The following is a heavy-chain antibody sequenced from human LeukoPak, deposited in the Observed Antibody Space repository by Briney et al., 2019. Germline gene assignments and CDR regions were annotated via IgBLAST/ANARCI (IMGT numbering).Heavy chain of an antibody. J-gene: IGHJ5*02. CDR3: AKNYGDSSWFDP. Sequence: SQTLSLTCAISGDSVSSNSAAWNWIRQSPSRGLEWLGRTYYRSNWFNDFALSVKSRITINPDTSKNQFSLQLNSVTPEDTAVYYCAKNYGDSSWFDPWGQGTLVTVSS. CDR1: GDSVSSNSAA. D-gene: IGHD4-17*01. V-gene: IGHV6-1*01. CDR2: TYYRSNWFN.